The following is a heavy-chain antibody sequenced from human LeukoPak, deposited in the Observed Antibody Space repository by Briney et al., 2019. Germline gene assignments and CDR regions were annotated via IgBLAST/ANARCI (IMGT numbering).Heavy chain of an antibody. CDR2: MNSDGSAT. Sequence: GGSLRLPCTASGFSFSNYWMHWVRQAPGKGLVWVTRMNSDGSATYYADSVQGRFTISRDNAKNTLYLQMNSLRAEDTAMYFCAKGPNYFDSWGQGTLVTVSS. J-gene: IGHJ4*02. CDR3: AKGPNYFDS. V-gene: IGHV3-74*01. CDR1: GFSFSNYW.